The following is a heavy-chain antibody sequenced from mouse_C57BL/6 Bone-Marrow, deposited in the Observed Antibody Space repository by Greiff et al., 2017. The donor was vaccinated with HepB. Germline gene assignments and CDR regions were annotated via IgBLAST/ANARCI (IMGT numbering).Heavy chain of an antibody. CDR2: IWSGGST. CDR3: AILTGPFAY. D-gene: IGHD4-1*01. Sequence: VKLVESGPGLVAPSQCLSITCTVSGFSLTSYGVDWVRQPPGKGLEWLGVIWSGGSTNYNSALMYRLSISKDNSKSQVFLKRTSLQTDDTAMYYCAILTGPFAYWGQGTLVTVSA. J-gene: IGHJ3*01. V-gene: IGHV2-9*01. CDR1: GFSLTSYG.